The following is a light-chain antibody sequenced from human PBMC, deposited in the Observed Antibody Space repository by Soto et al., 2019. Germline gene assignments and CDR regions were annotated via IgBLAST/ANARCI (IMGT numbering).Light chain of an antibody. J-gene: IGLJ3*02. CDR2: MND. Sequence: QAVVAQPPSASGTPGQRITISCSGSSSNIGGNYVYWYQQLPGTAPKLLIFMNDERPSGVPDRFSGSKSGTSASLAISGLRSDDEADYYCAAWDGSLSGPVFGGGTKLTVL. V-gene: IGLV1-47*01. CDR3: AAWDGSLSGPV. CDR1: SSNIGGNY.